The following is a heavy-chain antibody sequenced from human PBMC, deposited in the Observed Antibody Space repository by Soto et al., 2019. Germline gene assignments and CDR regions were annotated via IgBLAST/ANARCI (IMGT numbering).Heavy chain of an antibody. Sequence: QVQLQESGPGLVKPSETLSLTCTVSGGSISSYFCGWFRQPPGKGLEWIGYIHHSGSTVYNPSLKSLVYISADTSVNHFSLKLNSVTAADTAAYYCTTGSGWLVDYWGQGTLVTVSS. CDR1: GGSISSYF. CDR3: TTGSGWLVDY. V-gene: IGHV4-4*09. D-gene: IGHD6-19*01. J-gene: IGHJ4*02. CDR2: IHHSGST.